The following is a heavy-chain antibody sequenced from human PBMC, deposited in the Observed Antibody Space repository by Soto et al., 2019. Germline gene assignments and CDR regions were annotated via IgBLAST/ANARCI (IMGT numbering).Heavy chain of an antibody. Sequence: EVQVLESGGGLVQPGGSLRLSCAASGFTFSSYAMSWVRQAPGQGLEWVSAISGSGSNTYYADSVKGRFTISRDNSKNTQYLQMNSLRAEDTALYYCEKTASMKIHDGFDQWGQGTLVTVSS. CDR2: ISGSGSNT. V-gene: IGHV3-23*01. J-gene: IGHJ4*02. CDR1: GFTFSSYA. CDR3: EKTASMKIHDGFDQ. D-gene: IGHD1-1*01.